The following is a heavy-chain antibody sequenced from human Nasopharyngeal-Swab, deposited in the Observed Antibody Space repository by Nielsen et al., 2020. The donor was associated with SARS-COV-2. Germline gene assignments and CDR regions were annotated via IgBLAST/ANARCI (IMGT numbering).Heavy chain of an antibody. CDR3: ARDPSSSWLYDAFDI. V-gene: IGHV3-30-3*01. Sequence: GGSLRLSCAASGFTFSSYAMHWDRQAPGKGLEWVAVISYDGSNKYYADSVKGRFTISRDNSKNTLYLQMNSLRAEDTAVYYCARDPSSSWLYDAFDIWGQGTMVTVSS. J-gene: IGHJ3*02. CDR1: GFTFSSYA. D-gene: IGHD6-13*01. CDR2: ISYDGSNK.